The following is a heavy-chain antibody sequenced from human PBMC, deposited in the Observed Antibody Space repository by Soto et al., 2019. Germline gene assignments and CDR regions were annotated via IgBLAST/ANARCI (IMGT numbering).Heavy chain of an antibody. CDR3: ATSWNYVYY. D-gene: IGHD1-1*01. CDR1: GYTFTSYY. J-gene: IGHJ4*02. V-gene: IGHV1-46*01. Sequence: ASVKVSCKASGYTFTSYYMHWVRQAPGQGLEWMGIINPSGGSTSYAQKFQGRVTMTKDTSTDTAYMELSSLRSEDTAVYYCATSWNYVYYWGQGTLVTVSS. CDR2: INPSGGST.